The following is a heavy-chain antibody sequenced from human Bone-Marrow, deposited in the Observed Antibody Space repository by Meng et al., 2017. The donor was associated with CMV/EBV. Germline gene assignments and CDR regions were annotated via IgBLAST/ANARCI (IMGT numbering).Heavy chain of an antibody. J-gene: IGHJ6*02. CDR1: GGSVSSGSYY. CDR2: IYYSGST. V-gene: IGHV4-61*01. CDR3: ARDEATLIYGMDV. D-gene: IGHD1-1*01. Sequence: SETLSLTCTVSGGSVSSGSYYWSWIRQPPGKGLEWIGYIYYSGSTNYNPSLKSRVTISVDTSKNQFSLKLSSVTAADTAVYHCARDEATLIYGMDVWGQGTTVTVSS.